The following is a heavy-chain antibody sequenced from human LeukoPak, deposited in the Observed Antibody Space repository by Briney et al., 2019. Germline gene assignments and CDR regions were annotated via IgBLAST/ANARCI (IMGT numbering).Heavy chain of an antibody. CDR1: GVSIFSSY. CDR3: ATGRSIRYFDY. CDR2: VPYSWST. J-gene: IGHJ4*02. Sequence: SETLSLTCTVSGVSIFSSYWNWVRQPPGKGLEWIGYVPYSWSTNYNPSLKSRVTISVDTSKSQFSLKLSSATAADTAVYYCATGRSIRYFDYWGQGTLLTVSS. D-gene: IGHD3-9*01. V-gene: IGHV4-59*12.